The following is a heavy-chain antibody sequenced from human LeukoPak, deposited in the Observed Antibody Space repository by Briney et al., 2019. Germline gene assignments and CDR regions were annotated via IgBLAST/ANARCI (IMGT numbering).Heavy chain of an antibody. CDR1: GGSISSYY. CDR3: ARLYSSGWYFDY. D-gene: IGHD6-19*01. V-gene: IGHV4-59*08. J-gene: IGHJ4*02. CDR2: IYYSGRT. Sequence: SETLSLTCTVSGGSISSYYWSWIRQPPGKGLEWIGYIYYSGRTNYNPSLKSRVTISVDTSKNQFSLKLGSVTAADTAVYYCARLYSSGWYFDYWGQGTLVTVSS.